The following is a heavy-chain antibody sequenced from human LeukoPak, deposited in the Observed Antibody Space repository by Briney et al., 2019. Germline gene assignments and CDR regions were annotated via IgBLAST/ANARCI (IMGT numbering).Heavy chain of an antibody. CDR2: IIPILGIA. CDR1: GGTFSSYA. Sequence: ASVEVSCKASGGTFSSYAISWVRQAPGQGLEWMGRIIPILGIANYAQKFQGRVTITADRSTSTAYMELSSLRSEDTAVYYCAREPSIAAAGLDYWGQGTLVTVSS. D-gene: IGHD6-13*01. J-gene: IGHJ4*02. CDR3: AREPSIAAAGLDY. V-gene: IGHV1-69*04.